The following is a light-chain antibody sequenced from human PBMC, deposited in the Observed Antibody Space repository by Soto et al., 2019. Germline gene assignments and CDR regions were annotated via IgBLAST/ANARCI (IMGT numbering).Light chain of an antibody. CDR3: QQYDTSAT. CDR2: GAS. CDR1: RSVSASY. J-gene: IGKJ2*01. Sequence: EIVLTQSPGTLSLSPGERSTLSCRASRSVSASYLAWYQQKPGQAPRLLIYGASSRATGFPDRFSGSGSGTDFTLTISRLEPEGSAVYYCQQYDTSATFGQGTKLEI. V-gene: IGKV3-20*01.